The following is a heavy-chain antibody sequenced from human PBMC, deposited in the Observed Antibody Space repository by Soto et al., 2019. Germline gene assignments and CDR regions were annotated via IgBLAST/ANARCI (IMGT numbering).Heavy chain of an antibody. J-gene: IGHJ4*02. D-gene: IGHD4-4*01. CDR2: IYHSGST. CDR3: ARGMTTVTTLDY. V-gene: IGHV4-30-2*01. Sequence: SETLSLTCAVSGGSISSGGYSWSWIRQPPGKGLEWIGYIYHSGSTYYNPSLKGRITISIDRSKNQLSLKLSSVTAADTAVYYCARGMTTVTTLDYWGQGTLVTVSS. CDR1: GGSISSGGYS.